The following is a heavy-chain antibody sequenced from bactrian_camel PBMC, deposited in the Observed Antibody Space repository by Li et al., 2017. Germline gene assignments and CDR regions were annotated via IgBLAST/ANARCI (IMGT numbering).Heavy chain of an antibody. V-gene: IGHV3S40*01. CDR1: GFAFSVSA. Sequence: VQLVESGGGLVQPGGSLTLSCAASGFAFSVSAMHWVRQAPGKGLEWVSVISGLGRTTNYADSVKGRFTISQNKAKNTVYLQMNNLQPEDTATYYCAEGRGSRGEHCYSLNYWGQGTQVTVS. J-gene: IGHJ4*01. CDR3: AEGRGSRGEHCYSLNY. CDR2: ISGLGRTT. D-gene: IGHD6*01.